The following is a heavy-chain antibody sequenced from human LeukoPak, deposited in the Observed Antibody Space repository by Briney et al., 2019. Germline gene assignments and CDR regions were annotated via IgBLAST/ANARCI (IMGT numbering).Heavy chain of an antibody. V-gene: IGHV1-2*02. CDR3: ATEAPSYCFDY. J-gene: IGHJ4*02. Sequence: ASVKVSCKPSGYTFTTYYIHWVRQAPGQGREWMGWISPNSGGTNYAQNFQGRVTVTRDTSITTAYMELSSLTSDDADVYYYATEAPSYCFDYWGQGTLVTVSS. D-gene: IGHD6-6*01. CDR2: ISPNSGGT. CDR1: GYTFTTYY.